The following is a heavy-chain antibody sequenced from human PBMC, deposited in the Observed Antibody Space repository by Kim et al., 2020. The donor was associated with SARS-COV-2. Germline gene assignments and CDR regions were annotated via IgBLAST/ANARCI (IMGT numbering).Heavy chain of an antibody. CDR3: AKDDTYDILTGYHDY. CDR2: ISWNSGSI. D-gene: IGHD3-9*01. J-gene: IGHJ4*02. V-gene: IGHV3-9*01. Sequence: GGSLRLSCAASGFTFGDYAMHWVRQAPGKGLEWVSGISWNSGSIGYADSVKGRFTISRDNAKNSLYLQMNSLRAEDTALYYCAKDDTYDILTGYHDYWGQGTLVTVSS. CDR1: GFTFGDYA.